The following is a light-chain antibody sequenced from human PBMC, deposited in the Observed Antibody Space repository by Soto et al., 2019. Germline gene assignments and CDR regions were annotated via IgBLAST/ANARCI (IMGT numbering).Light chain of an antibody. CDR1: TPNIGTNY. J-gene: IGLJ1*01. CDR2: RND. Sequence: QSVLTQPPASSGTPGQRVTISCSGSTPNIGTNYAYWYQQLPGTAPKLLIYRNDQRPSGVPDRFSGSKSGTSASLAISGLRSEYEADYFCAAWDDSLSGFHVFGTGTKVTVL. CDR3: AAWDDSLSGFHV. V-gene: IGLV1-47*01.